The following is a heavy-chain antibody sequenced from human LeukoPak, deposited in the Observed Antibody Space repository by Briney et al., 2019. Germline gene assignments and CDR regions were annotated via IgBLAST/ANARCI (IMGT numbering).Heavy chain of an antibody. CDR2: INPNSGGT. J-gene: IGHJ4*02. CDR3: AXXPHILTGENFDY. D-gene: IGHD3-9*01. Sequence: ASVKVSCKASGYTFTSYYMHWVRQAPGQGLEWMGWINPNSGGTNYAQKFQGRVTMTRDTSITTAYMEMSRLRSDDTALYYCAXXPHILTGENFDYWGQGTLVTVSS. V-gene: IGHV1-2*02. CDR1: GYTFTSYY.